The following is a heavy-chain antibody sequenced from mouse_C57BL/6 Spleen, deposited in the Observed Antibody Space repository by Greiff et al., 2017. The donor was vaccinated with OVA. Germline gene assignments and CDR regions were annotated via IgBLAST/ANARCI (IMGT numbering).Heavy chain of an antibody. J-gene: IGHJ3*01. Sequence: VQLQESGPELVKPGASVKISCKASGYAFSSSWMNWVKQRPGKGLEWIGRIYPGDGDTNYNGKFKGKATLTADKSSSTAYMQLSSLTSEDSAVYFCARRDSDRTWFAYWGQGTLVTVSA. V-gene: IGHV1-82*01. CDR2: IYPGDGDT. CDR3: ARRDSDRTWFAY. CDR1: GYAFSSSW.